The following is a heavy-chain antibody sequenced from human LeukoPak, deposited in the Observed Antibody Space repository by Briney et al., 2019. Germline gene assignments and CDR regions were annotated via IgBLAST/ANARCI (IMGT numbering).Heavy chain of an antibody. CDR3: ARPYSSGWYGDFDY. Sequence: GGSLRLSCAASGFTFSSYAMHWVRKAPGKGLEWVAVISYVASNKYYADSVKGRFTISRDNSKNTLYLQMNSLRAEDTAVYYCARPYSSGWYGDFDYWGQGTLVTVSS. CDR2: ISYVASNK. J-gene: IGHJ4*02. D-gene: IGHD6-19*01. V-gene: IGHV3-30-3*01. CDR1: GFTFSSYA.